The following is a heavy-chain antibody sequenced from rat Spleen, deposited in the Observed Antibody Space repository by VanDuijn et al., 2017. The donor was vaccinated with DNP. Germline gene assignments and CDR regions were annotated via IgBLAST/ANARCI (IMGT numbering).Heavy chain of an antibody. Sequence: EVQLVESGGGLVQPGRSLKLSCAASGFTFSDYYMAWVRQAPTKGLEWVAYIHYDGGSTYYGDSVKGRFTISRDNAESTLYLQMNSLRSEETATYYCATEGMGDYFDYWGQGVMVTVSS. CDR1: GFTFSDYY. CDR2: IHYDGGST. CDR3: ATEGMGDYFDY. V-gene: IGHV5-20*01. D-gene: IGHD1-7*01. J-gene: IGHJ2*01.